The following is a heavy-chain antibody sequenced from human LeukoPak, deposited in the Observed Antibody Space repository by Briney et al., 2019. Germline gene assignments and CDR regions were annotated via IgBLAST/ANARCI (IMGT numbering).Heavy chain of an antibody. D-gene: IGHD5-12*01. CDR1: GGSLSSRSYY. J-gene: IGHJ4*02. Sequence: SETLSLTCTVSGGSLSSRSYYWGWIRQPPGKGLEWLGSIYYSGSTYYNPSLKSRVTISVDTSKNQFSLKLSSVTAADTAVYYCARIPDIADNEFDYWGQGTLVTVSS. CDR2: IYYSGST. CDR3: ARIPDIADNEFDY. V-gene: IGHV4-39*07.